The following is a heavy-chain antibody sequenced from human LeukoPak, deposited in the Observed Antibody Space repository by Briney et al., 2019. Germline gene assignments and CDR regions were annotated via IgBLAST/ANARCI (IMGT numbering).Heavy chain of an antibody. CDR3: VKDIHTWIQLWLDS. CDR2: ITGGGVST. V-gene: IGHV3-23*01. Sequence: GGSLRLSCAASGFGFSYHAMHWVRRTPGKGLEWVSGITGGGVSTHYADSVKGRFTISRDNSKNTLFLQMNSLRAEDTAIYHCVKDIHTWIQLWLDSWGQGTLVAVSS. D-gene: IGHD5-18*01. CDR1: GFGFSYHA. J-gene: IGHJ4*02.